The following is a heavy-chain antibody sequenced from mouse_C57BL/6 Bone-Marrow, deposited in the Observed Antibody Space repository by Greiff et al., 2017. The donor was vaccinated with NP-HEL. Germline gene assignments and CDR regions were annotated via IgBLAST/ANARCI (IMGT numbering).Heavy chain of an antibody. Sequence: VQLQQSGPVLVKPGASVKMSCKASGYTFTDYYMNWVKQSHGKSLEWIGVINPYNGGTSYNQKFKGKATLTVDKSSSTAYMELNSLTSEDSAVYYCARPYGNYEDYAMDYWGQGTSVPSSS. CDR3: ARPYGNYEDYAMDY. CDR1: GYTFTDYY. J-gene: IGHJ4*01. V-gene: IGHV1-19*01. D-gene: IGHD2-1*01. CDR2: INPYNGGT.